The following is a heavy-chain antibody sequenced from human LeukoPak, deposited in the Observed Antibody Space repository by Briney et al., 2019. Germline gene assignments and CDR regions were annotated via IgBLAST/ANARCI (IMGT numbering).Heavy chain of an antibody. CDR1: GGTFSSYT. D-gene: IGHD3-3*01. Sequence: ASVKVSCKASGGTFSSYTISRVRQAPGQGLEWMGRIIPILGIANYAQKFQGRVTITADKSTSTAYMELSSLRSEDTAVYYCAREYYDFWSGLTQGNYYYYYGMDVWGQGTTVTVSS. CDR2: IIPILGIA. CDR3: AREYYDFWSGLTQGNYYYYYGMDV. V-gene: IGHV1-69*02. J-gene: IGHJ6*02.